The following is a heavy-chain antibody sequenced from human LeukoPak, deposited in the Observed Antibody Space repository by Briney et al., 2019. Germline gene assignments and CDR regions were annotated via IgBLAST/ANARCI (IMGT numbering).Heavy chain of an antibody. D-gene: IGHD1-1*01. CDR2: IYTSGST. V-gene: IGHV4-4*09. CDR1: GGSISSYY. J-gene: IGHJ6*03. Sequence: SETLSLTCTVSGGSISSYYWSWIRQPPGKGLEWIGYIYTSGSTNYNPSLKSRVTISVDTSKNQFSLKLSSVTAADTAVYYCARATRQAAYYYYYYMDVWGKGTTVTVSS. CDR3: ARATRQAAYYYYYYMDV.